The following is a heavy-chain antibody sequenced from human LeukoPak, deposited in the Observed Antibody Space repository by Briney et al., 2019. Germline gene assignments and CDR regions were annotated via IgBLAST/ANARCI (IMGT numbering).Heavy chain of an antibody. CDR3: ARVSRIAAAGRSDY. CDR2: ISSSSSYI. J-gene: IGHJ4*02. D-gene: IGHD6-13*01. V-gene: IGHV3-21*01. Sequence: GGSLRLSSAASGFTFSSYSMNWVRQAPGKGLAWVSSISSSSSYIYYADSVKGRFTISRDNAKNSLYLQMNSLRAEDTAVYYCARVSRIAAAGRSDYWGQGTLVTVSS. CDR1: GFTFSSYS.